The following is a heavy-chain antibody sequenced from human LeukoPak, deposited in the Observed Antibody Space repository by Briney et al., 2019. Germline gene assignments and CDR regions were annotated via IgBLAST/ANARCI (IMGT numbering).Heavy chain of an antibody. CDR3: TTATTYDFWSGYHQYFQH. Sequence: GGSLRLSCAASGFTFSNAWMSRVRQAPGKGLEWVGRIKSKTDGGTTDYAAPVKGRFTISRDDSKNTLYLQMNSLKTEDTAVYYCTTATTYDFWSGYHQYFQHWGQGTLVTVSS. V-gene: IGHV3-15*01. D-gene: IGHD3-3*01. J-gene: IGHJ1*01. CDR1: GFTFSNAW. CDR2: IKSKTDGGTT.